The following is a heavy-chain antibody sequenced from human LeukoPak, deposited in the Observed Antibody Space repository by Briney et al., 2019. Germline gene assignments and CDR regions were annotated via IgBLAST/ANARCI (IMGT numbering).Heavy chain of an antibody. CDR1: GFTFSNAW. D-gene: IGHD1-14*01. V-gene: IGHV3-15*01. Sequence: GGSLRLSCEVSGFTFSNAWMSWVRQAPGKGLEWVGRIKSKTDGGTTDHAAPVKGRFTVSRDDAKNTFYLQMSSLKTEDTAVYFCSTDPDSPTPDYWGQGTLVTVPS. CDR2: IKSKTDGGTT. J-gene: IGHJ4*02. CDR3: STDPDSPTPDY.